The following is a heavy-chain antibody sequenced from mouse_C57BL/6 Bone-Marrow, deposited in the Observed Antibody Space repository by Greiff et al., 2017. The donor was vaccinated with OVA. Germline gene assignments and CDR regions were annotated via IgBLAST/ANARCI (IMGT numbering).Heavy chain of an antibody. D-gene: IGHD3-3*01. CDR2: IRSKSNNYAT. CDR3: VRWGRFRYFDV. CDR1: GFSFNTYA. V-gene: IGHV10-1*01. J-gene: IGHJ1*03. Sequence: EVMLVESGGGLVQPKGSLKLSCAASGFSFNTYAMNWVRQAPGKGLEWVARIRSKSNNYATYYADSVKDRFTISRDDSESMLYLQMNNLKTEDTAMYYCVRWGRFRYFDVWGTGTTVTVSS.